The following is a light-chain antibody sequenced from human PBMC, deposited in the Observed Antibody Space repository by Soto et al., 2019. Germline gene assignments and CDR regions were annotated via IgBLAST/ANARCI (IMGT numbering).Light chain of an antibody. CDR1: QSISNK. V-gene: IGKV3-20*01. Sequence: IVMTQSPATLSVYTLERATLSCRASQSISNKLVWYQQKPGQAPRLLIYGASTRATGIPDRFSGGGSGTDFSLTISRLDPEDFAVYYCQQYSSSPITFGQGTRLEIK. CDR3: QQYSSSPIT. CDR2: GAS. J-gene: IGKJ5*01.